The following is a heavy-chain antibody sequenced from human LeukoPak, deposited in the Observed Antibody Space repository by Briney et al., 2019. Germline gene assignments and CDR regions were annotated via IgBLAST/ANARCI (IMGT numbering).Heavy chain of an antibody. Sequence: ASVKVSCKASGYTFLHYGIHWVRQAPGQGLEWLGWISANNGDTNYAQKLQGRVTMTTDTSTSTAYMELRSLISDDTAVYYCARRGPTPYYYYMDVWGNGTTVTVSS. J-gene: IGHJ6*03. D-gene: IGHD2-15*01. CDR3: ARRGPTPYYYYMDV. CDR2: ISANNGDT. CDR1: GYTFLHYG. V-gene: IGHV1-18*01.